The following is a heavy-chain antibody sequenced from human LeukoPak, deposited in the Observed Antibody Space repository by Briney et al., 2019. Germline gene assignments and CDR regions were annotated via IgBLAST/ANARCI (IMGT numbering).Heavy chain of an antibody. J-gene: IGHJ6*03. V-gene: IGHV4-34*01. Sequence: PSETLSLTCAVYGGSFSGHFWNWIRQSPGKGLEWIGEINHSGSTNYNPSLKSRVTISVDTSKNQFSLKLSSVTAADTAVYYCARVSTSFEAHNYYYMDVWGKGTTVTVSS. CDR1: GGSFSGHF. CDR2: INHSGST. CDR3: ARVSTSFEAHNYYYMDV. D-gene: IGHD2-2*01.